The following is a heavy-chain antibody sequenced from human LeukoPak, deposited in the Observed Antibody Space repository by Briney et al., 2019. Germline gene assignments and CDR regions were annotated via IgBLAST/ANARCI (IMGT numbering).Heavy chain of an antibody. J-gene: IGHJ4*02. CDR3: AREPTYSSSWHTSCDY. D-gene: IGHD6-13*01. CDR2: INRDGSTT. CDR1: GFTFSNYW. V-gene: IGHV3-74*01. Sequence: GGSLRLSCVASGFTFSNYWMHWVRQAPGKGLGWVSRINRDGSTTSYADSVKGRFTISRDNAKNTLYLQMYSLKAEDTAVYYCAREPTYSSSWHTSCDYWGQGTVVTVSS.